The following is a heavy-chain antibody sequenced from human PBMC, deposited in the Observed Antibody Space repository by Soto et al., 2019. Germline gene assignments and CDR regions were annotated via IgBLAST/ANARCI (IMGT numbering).Heavy chain of an antibody. D-gene: IGHD3-22*01. J-gene: IGHJ4*02. CDR3: ARLGYYDSSGYFDY. CDR1: GGSISSYY. V-gene: IGHV4-59*08. CDR2: IYYSGST. Sequence: SETLSLTCTVSGGSISSYYWSWIRQPPGKGLEWIGYIYYSGSTNYNPSLKSRVTISVDTSKNQFSLKLSSVTAADTAVYYCARLGYYDSSGYFDYWGQGTLVTVSS.